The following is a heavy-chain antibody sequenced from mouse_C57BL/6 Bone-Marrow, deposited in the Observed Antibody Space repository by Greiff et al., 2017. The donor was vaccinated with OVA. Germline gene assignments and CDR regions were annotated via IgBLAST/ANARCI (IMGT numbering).Heavy chain of an antibody. CDR3: ALGPYNYGSPD. CDR2: ILPGSGST. Sequence: QVQLQQSGAELMKPGASVKLSCKATGYTFTGYWIEWVKQRPGHGLEWIGEILPGSGSTNYNEKFKGKATFTADTSSNTAYMQLSSLTTQDSAINDCALGPYNYGSPDWGTGTTVTVSS. V-gene: IGHV1-9*01. J-gene: IGHJ1*03. CDR1: GYTFTGYW. D-gene: IGHD1-1*01.